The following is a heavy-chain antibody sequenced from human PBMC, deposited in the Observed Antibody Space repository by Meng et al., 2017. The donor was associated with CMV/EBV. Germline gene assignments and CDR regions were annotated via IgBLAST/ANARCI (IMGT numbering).Heavy chain of an antibody. V-gene: IGHV2-5*02. CDR2: IHWDDDK. CDR3: ARIAAAGRFDY. CDR1: GFSLSTSGVA. Sequence: TLTGSGPTLGKPTLTLTLSWTFSGFSLSTSGVAVGRIRPPPGKALQWLALIHWDDDKRYSPSLQSRLTITKDTSKNQVVLTMTNMDPVDTATYYCARIAAAGRFDYWGQGTLVTVSS. J-gene: IGHJ4*02. D-gene: IGHD6-13*01.